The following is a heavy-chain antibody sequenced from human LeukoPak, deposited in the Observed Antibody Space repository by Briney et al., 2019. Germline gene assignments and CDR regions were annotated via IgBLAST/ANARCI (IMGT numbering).Heavy chain of an antibody. D-gene: IGHD3-3*01. CDR3: ARGRPANYYDFWSGLYNWFDP. V-gene: IGHV4-34*01. CDR2: INHSGST. CDR1: GGSFSGYY. Sequence: SETLSLTCAVHGGSFSGYYWSWIRQPPGKGLEWIGEINHSGSTNYNPSLKSRVTISVDTSKNQFSLKRSSVTAADTAVYYCARGRPANYYDFWSGLYNWFDPWGQGTLVTVSS. J-gene: IGHJ5*02.